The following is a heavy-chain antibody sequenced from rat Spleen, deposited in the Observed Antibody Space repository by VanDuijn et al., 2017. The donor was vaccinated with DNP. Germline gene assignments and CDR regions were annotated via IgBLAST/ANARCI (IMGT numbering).Heavy chain of an antibody. V-gene: IGHV5S10*01. CDR3: ATGVYGGYEDWFAN. CDR2: IISDGSRT. J-gene: IGHJ3*01. Sequence: EVQLVESGGGLVQPGRSMKLSCAASGFTFSDYYMAWVRQAPKKGLEWVATIISDGSRTYYPASVKGRFTISRDNAKNILYLQMDSLRPEDTATYYCATGVYGGYEDWFANWGQGTLVTVSS. D-gene: IGHD1-11*01. CDR1: GFTFSDYY.